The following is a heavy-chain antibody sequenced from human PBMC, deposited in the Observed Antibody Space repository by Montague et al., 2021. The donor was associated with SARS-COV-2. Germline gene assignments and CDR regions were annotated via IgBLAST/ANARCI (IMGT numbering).Heavy chain of an antibody. J-gene: IGHJ3*02. CDR2: LSYDLSNQ. D-gene: IGHD3-10*01. V-gene: IGHV3-30-3*01. CDR3: ARAAQKQYVLLWFGELLHDAFDI. CDR1: GFTFSRYA. Sequence: SLRLSRAASGFTFSRYAMHWVRQAPGKGLEWVAVLSYDLSNQYYSDSFXVLFTISRDNSKNTLYLQMNSLRAEDTAVYYCARAAQKQYVLLWFGELLHDAFDIWGQGTMVTVSS.